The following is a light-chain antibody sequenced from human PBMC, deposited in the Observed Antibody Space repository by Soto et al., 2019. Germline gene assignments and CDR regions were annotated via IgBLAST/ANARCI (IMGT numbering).Light chain of an antibody. CDR1: SSNIGAGYD. J-gene: IGLJ1*01. Sequence: QSVLTQPPSVSGAPGQRVTISCTGSSSNIGAGYDVHWYRQLPGTAPKLLIYGNSNRPSGVPDRFSGSKSGTSASLAITGLQAEDEADYYCQSYDRSLSEHVFGTGTKVTVL. CDR2: GNS. V-gene: IGLV1-40*01. CDR3: QSYDRSLSEHV.